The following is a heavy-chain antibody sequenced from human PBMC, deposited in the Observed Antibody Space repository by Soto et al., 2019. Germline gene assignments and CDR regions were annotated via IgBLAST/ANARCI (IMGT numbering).Heavy chain of an antibody. Sequence: SETLSLTCAVYGGSFANYYWSWIRQSAGKGLEWIGRTYITGDTNYNPSLKSRVTMSLDASKKQLSLKLSSVTAADTAVYYCAREYTETVDGPTPFYFDYWGQGTPVTVSS. J-gene: IGHJ4*02. CDR3: AREYTETVDGPTPFYFDY. CDR2: TYITGDT. D-gene: IGHD6-19*01. CDR1: GGSFANYY. V-gene: IGHV4-4*07.